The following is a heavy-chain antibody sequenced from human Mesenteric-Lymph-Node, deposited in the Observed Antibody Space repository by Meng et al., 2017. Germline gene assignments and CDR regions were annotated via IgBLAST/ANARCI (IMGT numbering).Heavy chain of an antibody. J-gene: IGHJ3*02. D-gene: IGHD1/OR15-1a*01. CDR2: ILHSGTT. CDR1: GGSLSAYQ. CDR3: AREHTPDAFDI. Sequence: SETLSLTCAVYGGSLSAYQWNWIRQPPGMGPEWIGGILHSGTTKYNPSLKSRVTISVDTSKNQFSLKLSSVTAADTAVYYCAREHTPDAFDIWGQGTMVTVSS. V-gene: IGHV4-34*12.